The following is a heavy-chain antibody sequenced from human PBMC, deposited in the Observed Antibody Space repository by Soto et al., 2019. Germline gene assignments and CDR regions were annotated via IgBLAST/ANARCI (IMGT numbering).Heavy chain of an antibody. CDR3: ARGSHYPDSRGYDPASYHCCLGV. CDR2: IIPIFGTA. D-gene: IGHD3-22*01. V-gene: IGHV1-69*06. CDR1: GGTFSSYA. J-gene: IGHJ6*03. Sequence: SVKVSCKASGGTFSSYAISWVRQAPGQGLEWMGGIIPIFGTANYAQKFQGRVTITADKSTSTAYMELSSLRSEDTAVYYCARGSHYPDSRGYDPASYHCCLGVWGKLNTVIVSS.